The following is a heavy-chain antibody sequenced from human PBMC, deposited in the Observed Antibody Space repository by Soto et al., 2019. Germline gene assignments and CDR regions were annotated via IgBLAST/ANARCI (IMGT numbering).Heavy chain of an antibody. D-gene: IGHD3-3*01. CDR3: ARESRFLELLSLNWFDP. V-gene: IGHV3-48*02. J-gene: IGHJ5*02. CDR1: GFTFSSYS. Sequence: EVQLVESGGGLVQPGGSLRLSCAASGFTFSSYSMNWVRQAPGKGLEWVSYISSSSSTIYYADSVKGRFTISRDNAKNALYLKMNSLREEYTAVYYCARESRFLELLSLNWFDPWGQGTRVTVSS. CDR2: ISSSSSTI.